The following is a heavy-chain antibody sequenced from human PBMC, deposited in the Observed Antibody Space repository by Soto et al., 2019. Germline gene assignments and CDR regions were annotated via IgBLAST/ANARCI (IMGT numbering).Heavy chain of an antibody. CDR2: VNPNSGGT. D-gene: IGHD6-6*01. Sequence: TSVKVSCKACGYTFTAYSMHWVRQAPGQGLEWMGWVNPNSGGTNYAQKFQGSVTMTRDTSISTAYMELTRLRSDDTAVYYCARSIASRRTVDYWGQGTLVTVSS. CDR3: ARSIASRRTVDY. J-gene: IGHJ4*01. V-gene: IGHV1-2*02. CDR1: GYTFTAYS.